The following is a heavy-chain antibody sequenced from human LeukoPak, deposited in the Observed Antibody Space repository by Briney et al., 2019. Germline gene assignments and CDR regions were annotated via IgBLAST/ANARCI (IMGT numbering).Heavy chain of an antibody. Sequence: PSETLSLTCTVSGDSISSYYWSWIRQPPGKGLEWIGHIYYSGSTNYYNPSLKGRVTISVDTSKNQFSLKLSSVTAADTAVYYCARLRTIQPEYYFDYWGQGTLVTVSS. D-gene: IGHD5-24*01. CDR1: GDSISSYY. V-gene: IGHV4-59*08. CDR2: IYYSGST. CDR3: ARLRTIQPEYYFDY. J-gene: IGHJ4*02.